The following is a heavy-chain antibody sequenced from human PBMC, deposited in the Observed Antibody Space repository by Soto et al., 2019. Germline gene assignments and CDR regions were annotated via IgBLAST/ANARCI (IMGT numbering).Heavy chain of an antibody. D-gene: IGHD3-22*01. CDR2: IYYSGST. CDR3: ARVAEFLYYDSSGNRGGYYFDY. Sequence: QVQLQESGPGLVKPSQTLSLTCTVSGGSISSGGYYWSWIRQHPGKGLEWIGYIYYSGSTYYNPSLKSRVTISVDTSKNQFSLKLSSVTAADTAVYYCARVAEFLYYDSSGNRGGYYFDYWGQGTLVTVSS. J-gene: IGHJ4*02. CDR1: GGSISSGGYY. V-gene: IGHV4-31*03.